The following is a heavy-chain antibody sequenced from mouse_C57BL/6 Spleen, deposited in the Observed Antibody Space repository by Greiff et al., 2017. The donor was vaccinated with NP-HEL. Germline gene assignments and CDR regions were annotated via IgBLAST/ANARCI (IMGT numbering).Heavy chain of an antibody. CDR3: ARHGITTVVDY. D-gene: IGHD1-1*01. V-gene: IGHV5-6*02. J-gene: IGHJ2*01. CDR1: GFTFSSYG. CDR2: ISSGGSYT. Sequence: DVMLVESGGDLVKPGGSLKLSCAASGFTFSSYGMSWVRQTPDKRLEWVATISSGGSYTYYPDSVKGRFTISRDNAKNTLYLQMSSLKSEDTAMYYCARHGITTVVDYWGQGTTLTVSS.